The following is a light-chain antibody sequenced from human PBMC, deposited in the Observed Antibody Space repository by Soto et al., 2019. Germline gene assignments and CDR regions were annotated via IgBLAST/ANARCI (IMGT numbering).Light chain of an antibody. Sequence: QSVLTQPPSASGSPGQSVTISCTGTSSDVGGYNYVSWYQQHPGKDPKLMIYDVTKRPSGVPDRFSGYKSGNTASLTVSGLQAEDEADYYCSSYAGSNNFVVFGGGTKVTVL. CDR3: SSYAGSNNFVV. CDR1: SSDVGGYNY. J-gene: IGLJ2*01. CDR2: DVT. V-gene: IGLV2-8*01.